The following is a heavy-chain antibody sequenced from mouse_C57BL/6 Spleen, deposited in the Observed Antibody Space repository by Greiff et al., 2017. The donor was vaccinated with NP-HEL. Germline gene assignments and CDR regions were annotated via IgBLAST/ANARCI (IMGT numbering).Heavy chain of an antibody. CDR3: ARDGYYLPMDY. D-gene: IGHD2-3*01. Sequence: EVKLVESGGGLVKPGGSLKLSCAASGFTFSDYGMHWVRQAPEKGLEWVAYISSGSSTIYYADTVKGRFTISRDNAKNTLFLQMTSLRSEDTAMYYCARDGYYLPMDYWGQGTSVTVSS. J-gene: IGHJ4*01. V-gene: IGHV5-17*01. CDR1: GFTFSDYG. CDR2: ISSGSSTI.